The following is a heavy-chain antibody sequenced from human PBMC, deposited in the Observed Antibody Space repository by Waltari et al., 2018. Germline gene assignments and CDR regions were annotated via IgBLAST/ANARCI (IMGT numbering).Heavy chain of an antibody. CDR1: GGSISSSSYY. V-gene: IGHV4-39*07. Sequence: QLQLQESGPGLVKPSETLSLTCTVSGGSISSSSYYWGWIRQPPGKGLEWIGSIYYSGSTYYNPSLKSRVTISVDTSKNQFSLKLSSVTAADTAVYYCARALLGIAAGPTISYYFDYWGQGTLVTVSS. D-gene: IGHD6-13*01. CDR2: IYYSGST. J-gene: IGHJ4*02. CDR3: ARALLGIAAGPTISYYFDY.